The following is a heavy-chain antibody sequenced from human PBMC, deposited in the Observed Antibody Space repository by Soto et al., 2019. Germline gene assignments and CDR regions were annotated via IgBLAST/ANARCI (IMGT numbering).Heavy chain of an antibody. CDR2: INHSGNT. V-gene: IGHV4-34*01. Sequence: SETLSLTCAVYGESLSGYFWSWISQAPGQGVEWIGEINHSGNTNYNPSLKSRVTMSVDTFKKQFSLKLSSVTAADTAVYYCARLGGNYDFWSGYHYYYAMDVWGQGTAVTVSS. D-gene: IGHD3-3*01. CDR1: GESLSGYF. J-gene: IGHJ6*01. CDR3: ARLGGNYDFWSGYHYYYAMDV.